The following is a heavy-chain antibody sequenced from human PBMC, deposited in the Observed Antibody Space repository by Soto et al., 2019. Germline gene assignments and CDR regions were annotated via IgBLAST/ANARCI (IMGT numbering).Heavy chain of an antibody. CDR3: ARHSTGSYYGY. CDR2: IYYSGST. Sequence: QVQLQESGPGLVKPSETLSLTCTVSGGSISGNYWSWIRQPPGKGLEWIGYIYYSGSTNYNPSLKSRVTISVDTSKNQFSLKLSSATAADTAVYYCARHSTGSYYGYWGQGTLVTVSS. V-gene: IGHV4-59*08. CDR1: GGSISGNY. D-gene: IGHD1-26*01. J-gene: IGHJ4*02.